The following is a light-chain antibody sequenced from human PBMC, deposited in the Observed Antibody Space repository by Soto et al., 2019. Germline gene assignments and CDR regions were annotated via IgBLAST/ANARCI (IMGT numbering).Light chain of an antibody. V-gene: IGLV2-18*02. CDR1: SSDVGSYNR. Sequence: SVLTQPPSLSGSPGQSVAVSCTGTSSDVGSYNRVSWYQQPPGTAPKLIIYEVSNRPSGVPDRFSGSKSGNTASLTISGLQAEDEADYYCSSFTSTTTYVFGTGTKVTVL. CDR2: EVS. J-gene: IGLJ1*01. CDR3: SSFTSTTTYV.